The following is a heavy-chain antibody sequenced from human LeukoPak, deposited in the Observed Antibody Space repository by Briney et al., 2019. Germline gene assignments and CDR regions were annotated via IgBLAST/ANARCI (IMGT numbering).Heavy chain of an antibody. CDR3: ASAGDSIADY. V-gene: IGHV3-7*01. CDR1: GFTFSSYG. D-gene: IGHD4-17*01. J-gene: IGHJ4*02. CDR2: IKQDGSAK. Sequence: GRSLRLSCAASGFTFSSYGMHWVRQAPGKGLEWVANIKQDGSAKNYVDSVKGRFTISRDNAKNSLYLQMNSLRAEDTAVYFCASAGDSIADYWGQGTLVTVSS.